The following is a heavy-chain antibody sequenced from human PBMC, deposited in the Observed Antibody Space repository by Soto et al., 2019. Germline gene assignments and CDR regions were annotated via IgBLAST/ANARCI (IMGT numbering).Heavy chain of an antibody. Sequence: LSITCTVSGGSISSSSYYWGWVRQPPGKGLEWIGSIYYSGSTYYNPSLKSRVTISVDTSKNQFSLKLSSVTAADTAVYYCARSSNPGYFDYWGQGTLVTVSS. D-gene: IGHD6-13*01. CDR2: IYYSGST. V-gene: IGHV4-39*01. CDR3: ARSSNPGYFDY. CDR1: GGSISSSSYY. J-gene: IGHJ4*02.